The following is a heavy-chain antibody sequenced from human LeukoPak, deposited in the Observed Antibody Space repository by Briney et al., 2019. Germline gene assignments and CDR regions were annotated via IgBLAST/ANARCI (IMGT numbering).Heavy chain of an antibody. CDR1: GFTFSSCS. D-gene: IGHD6-13*01. CDR3: AAYYSSSWDY. CDR2: IRQDGSEE. Sequence: PGGSLRLSCAASGFTFSSCSMSWVRQPPGKGLQWVANIRQDGSEEYCVASVKGRFTISRDNAKNSLYLQMNSLRAEDTAVYYCAAYYSSSWDYWGQGTLVTVSA. V-gene: IGHV3-7*01. J-gene: IGHJ4*02.